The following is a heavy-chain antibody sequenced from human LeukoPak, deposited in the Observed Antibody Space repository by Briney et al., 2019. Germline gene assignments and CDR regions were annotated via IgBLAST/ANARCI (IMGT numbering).Heavy chain of an antibody. CDR2: INHSGST. CDR1: GGSFSGYY. V-gene: IGHV4-34*01. D-gene: IGHD3-3*01. J-gene: IGHJ4*02. Sequence: SETLSLTCAVYGGSFSGYYWSWIRQPPGKGLEWIGDINHSGSTNYNPSLKSRVTISVDTSKNQFSLKLSSVTAADTAVYYCARVTVYKLRFLEWLPLDYWGQGTLVTVSS. CDR3: ARVTVYKLRFLEWLPLDY.